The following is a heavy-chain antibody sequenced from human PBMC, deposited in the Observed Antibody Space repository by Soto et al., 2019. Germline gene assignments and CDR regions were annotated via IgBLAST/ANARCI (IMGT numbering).Heavy chain of an antibody. D-gene: IGHD3-16*01. CDR3: ARDPTIPPEDYGDRENAFDI. CDR2: ISYDGSNK. J-gene: IGHJ3*02. Sequence: QVQLVESGGGVVQPGRSLRLSCAASGFTFSSYAMHWVRQAPGKGLEWVAVISYDGSNKYYADSVKGRFTISRDNSKNTLYLQMNSLRAEDTAVYYCARDPTIPPEDYGDRENAFDIWGQGTMVTVSS. V-gene: IGHV3-30-3*01. CDR1: GFTFSSYA.